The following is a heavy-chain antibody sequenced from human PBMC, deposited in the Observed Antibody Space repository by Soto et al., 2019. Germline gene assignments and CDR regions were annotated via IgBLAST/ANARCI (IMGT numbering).Heavy chain of an antibody. J-gene: IGHJ6*02. D-gene: IGHD5-12*01. CDR2: IYYSGST. Sequence: PSETLSLTCTVSGGSVSSGSYYWSWIRQPPWKGLEWIGYIYYSGSTNYNPSLKSRVTISVDTSKNQFSLKLSSVTAADTAVYYCARVGGYSGYDSDRNYYYYGMDVWGQGXTVTVYS. CDR1: GGSVSSGSYY. CDR3: ARVGGYSGYDSDRNYYYYGMDV. V-gene: IGHV4-61*01.